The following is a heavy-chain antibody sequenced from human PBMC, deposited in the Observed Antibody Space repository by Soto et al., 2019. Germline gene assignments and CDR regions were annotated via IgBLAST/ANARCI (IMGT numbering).Heavy chain of an antibody. CDR2: IYYSGST. D-gene: IGHD3-22*01. V-gene: IGHV4-61*01. CDR3: ARDMSKYYYDSSGYPWFDP. J-gene: IGHJ5*02. CDR1: GGSISSSSYY. Sequence: SETLSLTCTVSGGSISSSSYYWGWIRQPPGKGLEWIGYIYYSGSTNYNPSLKSRVTISVDTSKNQFSLKLSSVTAADTAVYYCARDMSKYYYDSSGYPWFDPWGQGTLVTV.